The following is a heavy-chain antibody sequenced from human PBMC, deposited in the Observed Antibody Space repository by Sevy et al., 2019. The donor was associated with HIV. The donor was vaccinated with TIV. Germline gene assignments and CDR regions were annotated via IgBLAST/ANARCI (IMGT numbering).Heavy chain of an antibody. Sequence: GGSLRLSCSASGFTFRNYAMNWVRQAPGKGLKYVSAISSDGGGTYYADSVRGRFTISRDNSKNTLYLQMRSLRVEDTAVYYCVKDPAYDFWRGDYGMDVWGQGTTVTVSS. CDR2: ISSDGGGT. CDR3: VKDPAYDFWRGDYGMDV. J-gene: IGHJ6*02. D-gene: IGHD3-3*01. V-gene: IGHV3-64D*06. CDR1: GFTFRNYA.